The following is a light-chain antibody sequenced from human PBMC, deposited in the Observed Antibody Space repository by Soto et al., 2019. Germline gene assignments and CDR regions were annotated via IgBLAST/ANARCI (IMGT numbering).Light chain of an antibody. CDR3: QQVNSWPRIT. V-gene: IGKV3-15*01. CDR1: QNVNSN. CDR2: AAS. J-gene: IGKJ5*01. Sequence: EIVMTQSPATLSVSPGERATLSCRASQNVNSNLVWYQQRPGQAPRLLIYAASTRATGIPARFSGSGSGTEFTLTISSLQSEDFAVYYCQQVNSWPRITFGQGTRLEIK.